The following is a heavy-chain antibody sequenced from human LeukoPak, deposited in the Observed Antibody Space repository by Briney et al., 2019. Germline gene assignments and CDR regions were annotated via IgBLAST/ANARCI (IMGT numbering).Heavy chain of an antibody. CDR3: ARGRIWFGELLRSINDAFDI. V-gene: IGHV1-2*02. CDR2: INPNSGGT. J-gene: IGHJ3*02. CDR1: GYTFTVYY. D-gene: IGHD3-10*01. Sequence: ASVKVSCKASGYTFTVYYMHWVRQAPGQGLEWMGWINPNSGGTNYAQKLQGRVTMTRDTSISTAYMELSRLRSDDTAVYYCARGRIWFGELLRSINDAFDIWGQGTMVTVSS.